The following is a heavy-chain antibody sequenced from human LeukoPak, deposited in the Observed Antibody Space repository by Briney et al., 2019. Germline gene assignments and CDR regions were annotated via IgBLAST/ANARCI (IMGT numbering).Heavy chain of an antibody. V-gene: IGHV3-21*01. CDR1: GFTFSSYS. CDR3: AREGDFTVVSRGYYYYYYMDV. J-gene: IGHJ6*03. CDR2: ISSSSSNI. Sequence: GGSLRLSCAASGFTFSSYSMNWVRQAPGKGLEWVSSISSSSSNIYNAYSVNGRFTISRDNAKNSLYLQMNSLRAEDTAVYYCAREGDFTVVSRGYYYYYYMDVWGKGTSVTISS. D-gene: IGHD4-23*01.